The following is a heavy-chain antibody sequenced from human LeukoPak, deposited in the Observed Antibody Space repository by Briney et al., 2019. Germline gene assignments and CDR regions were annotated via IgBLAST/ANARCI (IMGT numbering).Heavy chain of an antibody. CDR3: AKPSKGKLGELSLYQYPFDY. CDR2: IRYDGSNK. D-gene: IGHD3-16*02. V-gene: IGHV3-30*02. J-gene: IGHJ4*02. Sequence: PGGSLRLPCAASGFTFSSYGMHWVRQAPGKGLEGVAFIRYDGSNKYYADSVKGRFTISRDNSKNTLYLQMNSLRAEDTAVYYCAKPSKGKLGELSLYQYPFDYWGQGTLVTVSS. CDR1: GFTFSSYG.